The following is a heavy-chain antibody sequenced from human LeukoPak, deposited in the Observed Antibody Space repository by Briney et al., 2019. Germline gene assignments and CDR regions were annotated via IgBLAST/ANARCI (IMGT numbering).Heavy chain of an antibody. J-gene: IGHJ4*02. Sequence: SETLSLTCTVSGGSISSYYWSWIRQPPGKGPEWIGYIYYSGSTNYNPSLKSRVTISVDTSKNQFSLKLTSLTAADTAVYYCARGTSGDYWGQGTLVTVSS. CDR2: IYYSGST. CDR3: ARGTSGDY. CDR1: GGSISSYY. D-gene: IGHD1-1*01. V-gene: IGHV4-59*01.